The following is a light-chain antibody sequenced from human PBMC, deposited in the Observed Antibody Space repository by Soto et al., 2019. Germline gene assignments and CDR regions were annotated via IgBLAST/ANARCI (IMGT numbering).Light chain of an antibody. Sequence: QSVLTQPASVSGSPGQSITISCTGTRRDVGGYHYVSWYQQYSGKSPKLLIYEVTHRPSGVSNRCSGSKSGSTASLTSSGLQAEDEADDYCSSKTRIYTLPFVFGTGTKVTVL. CDR2: EVT. J-gene: IGLJ1*01. CDR3: SSKTRIYTLPFV. CDR1: RRDVGGYHY. V-gene: IGLV2-14*01.